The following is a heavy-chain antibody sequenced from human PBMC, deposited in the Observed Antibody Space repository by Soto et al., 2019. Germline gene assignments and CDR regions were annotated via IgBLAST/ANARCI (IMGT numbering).Heavy chain of an antibody. V-gene: IGHV1-18*01. CDR3: ARGDPGYGDYGGAY. J-gene: IGHJ4*02. Sequence: QVQLVQSGAEVKRPGASVKVSCKATGYTFASYGISWVRQAPGEGLEWMGWISAYNGNTNYAQKLQGRVTMTTDTSTSTAYMELRSLRSDDTAVYYCARGDPGYGDYGGAYWGQGTLVTVSS. CDR2: ISAYNGNT. D-gene: IGHD4-17*01. CDR1: GYTFASYG.